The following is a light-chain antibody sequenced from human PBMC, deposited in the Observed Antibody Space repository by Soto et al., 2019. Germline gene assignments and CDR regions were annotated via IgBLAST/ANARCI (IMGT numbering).Light chain of an antibody. CDR2: AVS. Sequence: AIQMTQSPSSLSASVGDRVTITCRASQGIRNDLGWYQQKPGRAPKLLIYAVSHLQSGVPSRFSGSGSGTDFTLTISSLQSEDFATYYCLQDYNYPRTFGQGTKVDIK. J-gene: IGKJ1*01. CDR1: QGIRND. V-gene: IGKV1-6*01. CDR3: LQDYNYPRT.